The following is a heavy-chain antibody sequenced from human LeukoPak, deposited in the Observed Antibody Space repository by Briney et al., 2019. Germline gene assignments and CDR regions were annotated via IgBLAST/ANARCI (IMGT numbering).Heavy chain of an antibody. V-gene: IGHV4-34*01. Sequence: SETLSLTCAVYGGSFSGYYGSWIRQPPGKGLEWIGEINHSGSTNYNPSLKSRVTISVDTSKNQFSLKLSSVTAADTAVYYCARGRYDSSGYYLYYFDYWGQGTLVTVSS. J-gene: IGHJ4*02. CDR2: INHSGST. CDR3: ARGRYDSSGYYLYYFDY. CDR1: GGSFSGYY. D-gene: IGHD3-22*01.